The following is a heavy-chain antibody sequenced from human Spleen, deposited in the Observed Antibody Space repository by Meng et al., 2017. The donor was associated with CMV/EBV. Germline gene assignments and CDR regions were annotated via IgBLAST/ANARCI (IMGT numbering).Heavy chain of an antibody. CDR1: VFTFSGYW. Sequence: GGSLRLSCVASVFTFSGYWMRWVRQAPGKGLEWVSAISRSGGSTYYADSVKGRFTISRDNSKNTLYLQMSSLRAEDTAVYYCAKNYNYYYYTMDVWGQGTTVTVSS. CDR2: ISRSGGST. D-gene: IGHD3-10*01. J-gene: IGHJ6*02. V-gene: IGHV3-23*01. CDR3: AKNYNYYYYTMDV.